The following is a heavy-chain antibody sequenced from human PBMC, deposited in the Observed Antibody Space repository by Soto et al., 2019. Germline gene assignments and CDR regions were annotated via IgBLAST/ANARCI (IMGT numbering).Heavy chain of an antibody. CDR3: AKALAARSNYYYYGMDV. CDR2: ISYDGSNK. CDR1: GFTFSSYG. D-gene: IGHD6-6*01. Sequence: PVGSLRLSCAASGFTFSSYGMHWVRQAPGKGLEWVAVISYDGSNKYYADSVKGRFTISRDNSKSTLYLQMNSLRAEDTAVYYCAKALAARSNYYYYGMDVWGQGTTVTVSS. V-gene: IGHV3-30*18. J-gene: IGHJ6*02.